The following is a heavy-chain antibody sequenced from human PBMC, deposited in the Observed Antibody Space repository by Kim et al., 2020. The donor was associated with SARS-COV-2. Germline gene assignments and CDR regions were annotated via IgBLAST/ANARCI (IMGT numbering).Heavy chain of an antibody. CDR3: AKSPALSVPNWFDP. Sequence: ADYGKGRLTISRDNAKITRYLQMNSLRAEDTAVYYCAKSPALSVPNWFDPWGQGTLVTVSS. J-gene: IGHJ5*02. D-gene: IGHD3-16*02. V-gene: IGHV3-23*01.